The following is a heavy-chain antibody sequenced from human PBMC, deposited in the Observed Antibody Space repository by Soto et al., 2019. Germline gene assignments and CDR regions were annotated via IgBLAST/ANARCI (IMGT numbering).Heavy chain of an antibody. J-gene: IGHJ4*02. D-gene: IGHD2-15*01. CDR3: AKGRSVTLIRYSDY. V-gene: IGHV3-23*01. Sequence: GGSLRLSCAASGFTFSSYTMMWVRQAPGRGLEWVSGISGTGDNTYYADSVKGRFTISRDNSKNTLYLQMNTLRAEDTAVYYCAKGRSVTLIRYSDYWGQGALVTVSS. CDR1: GFTFSSYT. CDR2: ISGTGDNT.